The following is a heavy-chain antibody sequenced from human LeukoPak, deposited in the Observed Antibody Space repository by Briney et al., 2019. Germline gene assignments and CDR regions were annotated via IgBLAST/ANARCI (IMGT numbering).Heavy chain of an antibody. J-gene: IGHJ4*02. CDR1: GGSMNSDDHY. D-gene: IGHD6-19*01. CDR3: ARLAVSGPGYFDY. Sequence: SETLSLTCTVSGGSMNSDDHYWGWIRPPPGKGLEWVGNILWKTYDNPSLKSRLTMSVDTSKNQFSLKLTSVTAADTAIYYCARLAVSGPGYFDYWGQGTLVIVSS. CDR2: ILWKT. V-gene: IGHV4-39*01.